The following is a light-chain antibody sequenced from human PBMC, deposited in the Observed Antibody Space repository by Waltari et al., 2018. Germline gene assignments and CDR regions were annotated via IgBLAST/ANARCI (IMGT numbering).Light chain of an antibody. V-gene: IGKV1-17*03. CDR1: QGMSNY. CDR2: AAS. Sequence: DIQMTQSPSVLSASVGDRVTIPCRASQGMSNYLAWFQQKPGQVPKRLIYAASSLQSGVPSRFSGSGSGTEFTLTISSLQPEDFATYYCLQHKSYPYTFGQGTKLEIK. CDR3: LQHKSYPYT. J-gene: IGKJ2*01.